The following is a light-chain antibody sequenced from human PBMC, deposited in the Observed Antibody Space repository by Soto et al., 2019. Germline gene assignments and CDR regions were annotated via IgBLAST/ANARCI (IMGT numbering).Light chain of an antibody. J-gene: IGLJ3*02. Sequence: QSVLTQPPSASGTPGQRVTISCSGSSSNIGSHVVYWYQQLAGTAPKLLMYNNNQRPSGVPDRLSGSKSGTSASLVISGLQSEDEGDYYCAVWDDNLDGWVFGGGTQLTVL. V-gene: IGLV1-44*01. CDR2: NNN. CDR1: SSNIGSHV. CDR3: AVWDDNLDGWV.